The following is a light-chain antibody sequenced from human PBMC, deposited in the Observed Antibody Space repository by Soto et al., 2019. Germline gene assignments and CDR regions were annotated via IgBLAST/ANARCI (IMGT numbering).Light chain of an antibody. J-gene: IGKJ1*01. CDR1: QSIRNY. Sequence: IQMTQSPSSLSASVGDRVTISCRASQSIRNYVSWYQQKPGTAPKLLIRAASTLQSGVPSRFSGSGSGTDFTLTISSLQIEDFATYFCQQTDSTPRTFGQGTNVEI. CDR3: QQTDSTPRT. V-gene: IGKV1-39*01. CDR2: AAS.